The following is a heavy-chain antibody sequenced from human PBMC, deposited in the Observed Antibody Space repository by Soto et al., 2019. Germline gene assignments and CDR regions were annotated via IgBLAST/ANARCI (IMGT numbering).Heavy chain of an antibody. CDR2: IKQDGSEK. V-gene: IGHV3-7*02. CDR1: GFTFSSYW. CDR3: ARGLYDSSGYSDY. Sequence: GGSLRLSCAASGFTFSSYWMSWVRQAPGKGLEWVANIKQDGSEKYYVDSVKGRFTISRDNAKNTLYLQMNSLRAEDTAVYYCARGLYDSSGYSDYWGQGTLVTVSS. D-gene: IGHD3-22*01. J-gene: IGHJ4*02.